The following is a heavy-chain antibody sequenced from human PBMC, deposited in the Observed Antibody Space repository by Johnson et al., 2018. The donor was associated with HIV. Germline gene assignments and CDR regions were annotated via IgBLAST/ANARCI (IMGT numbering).Heavy chain of an antibody. V-gene: IGHV3-13*01. CDR2: IALAGAT. CDR3: ARGCRDGYTCDAFDV. J-gene: IGHJ3*01. CDR1: GFNFRDYD. Sequence: VQLVESGGGLVQPGGSLRLSCAASGFNFRDYDMHWVRQATGKHLEWVSGIALAGATHYADSVKGRFTISRDHSKNTIYLQMNSLRAEDTAVYFCARGCRDGYTCDAFDVWGQGTMVTVSS. D-gene: IGHD5-24*01.